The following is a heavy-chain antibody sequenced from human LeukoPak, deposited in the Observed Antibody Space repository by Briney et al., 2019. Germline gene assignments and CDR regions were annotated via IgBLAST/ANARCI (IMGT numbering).Heavy chain of an antibody. CDR2: ISSSSSYI. D-gene: IGHD2/OR15-2a*01. CDR1: GFTFSSYS. V-gene: IGHV3-21*01. J-gene: IGHJ3*02. Sequence: GGSLRLSCAASGFTFSSYSMNWVRQAPGKGLEWVSYISSSSSYIYYTDSVKGRLTISRDNAKDSLYLKRISLRAEDTAVYYCARRGIVKGDIWGQGTMVTVSS. CDR3: ARRGIVKGDI.